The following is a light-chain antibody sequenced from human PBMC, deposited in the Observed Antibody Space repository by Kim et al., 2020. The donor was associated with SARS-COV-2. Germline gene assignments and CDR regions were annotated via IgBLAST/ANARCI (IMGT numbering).Light chain of an antibody. V-gene: IGLV3-27*01. CDR1: LLAKKY. CDR3: YSAADNKGV. Sequence: VSPGPSSRITCAGDLLAKKYARWFQQKPGQAPVLLIYKDSERPSGIPERFSGSSSGTTVTLTISGAQVEYEADYYCYSAADNKGVFGTGTKVTVL. CDR2: KDS. J-gene: IGLJ1*01.